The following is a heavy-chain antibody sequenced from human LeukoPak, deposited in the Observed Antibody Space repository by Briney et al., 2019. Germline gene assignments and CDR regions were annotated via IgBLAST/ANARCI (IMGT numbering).Heavy chain of an antibody. CDR3: ARAGTAESIQPTPDDWFDP. CDR1: GYTFTGYY. V-gene: IGHV1-2*02. D-gene: IGHD5-18*01. Sequence: ASVKVSCKASGYTFTGYYMHWVRQAPGQGLEWMGWINPNSGGTNYAQKFQGRVTMTRNTSISTAYMELSRLRSDDTAVYYCARAGTAESIQPTPDDWFDPWGQGTLVTVPS. J-gene: IGHJ5*02. CDR2: INPNSGGT.